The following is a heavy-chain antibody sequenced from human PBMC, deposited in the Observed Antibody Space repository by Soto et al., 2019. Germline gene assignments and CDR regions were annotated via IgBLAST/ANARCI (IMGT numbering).Heavy chain of an antibody. CDR2: ISYDEINQ. CDR1: GFTFTTYG. D-gene: IGHD1-26*01. J-gene: IGHJ4*02. Sequence: QVQLVQSEGGVVQPGGSLRLSCAASGFTFTTYGMHWVRQAPGKGLEWVAVISYDEINQYYADSVKGRFTISRDISKNTLYLQMNNLRAEDTAVYYCAKAGLMGAYRTSFFDYWGQGTLVTVSS. CDR3: AKAGLMGAYRTSFFDY. V-gene: IGHV3-30*18.